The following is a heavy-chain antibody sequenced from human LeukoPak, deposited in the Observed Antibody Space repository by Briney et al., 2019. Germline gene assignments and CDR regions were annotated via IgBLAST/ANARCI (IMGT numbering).Heavy chain of an antibody. V-gene: IGHV3-64*01. J-gene: IGHJ5*02. CDR2: ISSNGGRT. D-gene: IGHD2-15*01. CDR3: AREESARRIHALHP. CDR1: GFTFSSYA. Sequence: GGSLRLSCVVSGFTFSSYAMHWVRQAPGKGLEYVSGISSNGGRTYYANSVKGRFTISRDNSKNTLYLQMNTLRPEDTAVYYCAREESARRIHALHPWGQGTLVTVSA.